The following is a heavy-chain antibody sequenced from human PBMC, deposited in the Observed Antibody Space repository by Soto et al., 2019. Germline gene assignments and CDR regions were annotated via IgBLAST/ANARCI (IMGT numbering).Heavy chain of an antibody. J-gene: IGHJ4*02. D-gene: IGHD2-15*01. CDR1: GFTFSSYG. V-gene: IGHV3-30*03. CDR3: ALLGCYSEGFDY. CDR2: ISYDGSNK. Sequence: QVQLVESGGGVVQPGRSLRLSCAASGFTFSSYGMHWVRQAPGKGLEWVAVISYDGSNKYYADSVKGRFTISRDNSKNTLYLQMNSLRAEDTAVYYRALLGCYSEGFDYWGQGTLVTVSS.